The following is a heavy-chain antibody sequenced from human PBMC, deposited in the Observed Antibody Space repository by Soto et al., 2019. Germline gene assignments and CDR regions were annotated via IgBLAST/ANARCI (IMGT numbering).Heavy chain of an antibody. J-gene: IGHJ4*02. D-gene: IGHD3-9*01. Sequence: QVQLVESGGGVVQPGRSLRLSCAASGFTFSSYGMHWVRQAPGKGLEWVAVIWYDGSNKYYADSVKGRFTISRDNSKNTLYLQMNSLRAEDTAVYYCAIDRFEYESPLDYWGQGTLVTVSS. V-gene: IGHV3-33*01. CDR1: GFTFSSYG. CDR2: IWYDGSNK. CDR3: AIDRFEYESPLDY.